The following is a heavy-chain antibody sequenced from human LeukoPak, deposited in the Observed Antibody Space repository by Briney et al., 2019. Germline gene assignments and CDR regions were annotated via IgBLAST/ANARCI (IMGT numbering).Heavy chain of an antibody. Sequence: PSGTLSLTCAVSGDSISSNHWWTWVRQSPGKGLEWLGQIYHGCSTDYSPSVRSRVAMSVDKSKNEFSLKLTSVTAADAAVYYCARGPSRFDYWGQGTLVTVSS. CDR3: ARGPSRFDY. CDR1: GDSISSNHW. V-gene: IGHV4-4*02. J-gene: IGHJ4*02. CDR2: IYHGCST.